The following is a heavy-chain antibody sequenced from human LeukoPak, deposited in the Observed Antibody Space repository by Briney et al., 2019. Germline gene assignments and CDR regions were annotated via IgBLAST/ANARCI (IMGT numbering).Heavy chain of an antibody. CDR2: IYYSGTT. CDR1: GGSISSYY. J-gene: IGHJ4*02. V-gene: IGHV4-59*08. D-gene: IGHD3-9*01. Sequence: KPSETLSLTCTVSGGSISSYYWSWIRQPPGKALEWFVYIYYSGTTNYNPSLKSRVTMSLDTSKNQLSLKLRSVTAADTAVYYCARLHETGLLFDYWGQGTLVTVSS. CDR3: ARLHETGLLFDY.